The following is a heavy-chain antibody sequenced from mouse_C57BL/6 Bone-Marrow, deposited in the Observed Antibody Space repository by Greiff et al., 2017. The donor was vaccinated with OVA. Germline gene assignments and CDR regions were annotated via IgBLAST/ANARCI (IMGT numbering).Heavy chain of an antibody. V-gene: IGHV1-50*01. CDR1: GYTFTSYW. J-gene: IGHJ3*01. CDR2: IDPSDSYT. CDR3: ASAVFAY. Sequence: QVQLQQPGAELVKPGASVKLSCKASGYTFTSYWMQWVKQRPGQGLEWIGKIDPSDSYTNYNQKFKGKATLTVDTSSSTAYMQLSSLTSEDPAVYYCASAVFAYWGQGTLVTVSA.